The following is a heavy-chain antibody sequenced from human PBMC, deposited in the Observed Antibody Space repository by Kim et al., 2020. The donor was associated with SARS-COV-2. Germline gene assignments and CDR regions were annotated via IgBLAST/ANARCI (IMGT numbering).Heavy chain of an antibody. V-gene: IGHV7-4-1*02. Sequence: ASVKGSCKASGYTFTSYAMNWVRQAPGQGLEWMGWINTNTGNPTYAQGFTGRFVFSLDTSVSTAYLQISSLKAEDTAVYYCARDRYPYGQGWFDPWGQGTLVTVSS. CDR3: ARDRYPYGQGWFDP. CDR2: INTNTGNP. D-gene: IGHD2-2*02. J-gene: IGHJ5*02. CDR1: GYTFTSYA.